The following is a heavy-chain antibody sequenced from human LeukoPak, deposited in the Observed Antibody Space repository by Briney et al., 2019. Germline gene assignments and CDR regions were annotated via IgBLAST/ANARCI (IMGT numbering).Heavy chain of an antibody. CDR3: SRDPNGDYVGAFDN. J-gene: IGHJ3*02. V-gene: IGHV3-23*01. D-gene: IGHD4-17*01. Sequence: GGSLRLSCTASGLTFSNYALTWVRQAPGKGLEWVSSITGAGYARYADSVKGRFTTSRDNSKNTLQMDSLRGDDTALYHCSRDPNGDYVGAFDNWGQGTMVTVSS. CDR2: ITGAGYAR. CDR1: GLTFSNYA.